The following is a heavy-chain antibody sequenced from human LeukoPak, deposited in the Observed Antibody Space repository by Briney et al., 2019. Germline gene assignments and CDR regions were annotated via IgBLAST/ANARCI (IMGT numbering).Heavy chain of an antibody. J-gene: IGHJ4*02. Sequence: SETLPLTCTVSGGSISSYYWSWIRQPAGEGLEWIGRIYTSGSTNYNPSLKSRVTMSVDTSKNQFSLKLSSVTAADTAVYYCARGPKVDSSGYYHNYWGQGTLVTVSS. V-gene: IGHV4-4*07. D-gene: IGHD3-22*01. CDR2: IYTSGST. CDR3: ARGPKVDSSGYYHNY. CDR1: GGSISSYY.